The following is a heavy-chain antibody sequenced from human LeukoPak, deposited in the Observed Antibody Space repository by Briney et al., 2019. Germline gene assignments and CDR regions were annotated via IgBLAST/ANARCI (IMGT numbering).Heavy chain of an antibody. CDR2: TSGSGGST. J-gene: IGHJ4*02. D-gene: IGHD2-2*01. CDR3: AKGGVYCSSTSCYPFDY. Sequence: GGSLRLSRAASGFTFSSYAMSWVRQAPGKGLEWVSATSGSGGSTYYADSVKGRFTISRDNSKNTLYLQLNSLRAEETAVYYCAKGGVYCSSTSCYPFDYWGQGALVTVSS. V-gene: IGHV3-23*01. CDR1: GFTFSSYA.